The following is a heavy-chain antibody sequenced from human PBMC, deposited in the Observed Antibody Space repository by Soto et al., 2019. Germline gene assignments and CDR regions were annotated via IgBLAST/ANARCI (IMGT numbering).Heavy chain of an antibody. Sequence: PPETLSPTCTVSGGSISRNYWTWIRQPPGKGLEWIGYVYNSGSTNYNPSLKSRVTISEDTSKSQFSLKVNSMTAADTAVYYCARYRREAVAGYTLDNWGQGILVTVSS. CDR3: ARYRREAVAGYTLDN. D-gene: IGHD6-13*01. CDR1: GGSISRNY. J-gene: IGHJ4*02. V-gene: IGHV4-59*01. CDR2: VYNSGST.